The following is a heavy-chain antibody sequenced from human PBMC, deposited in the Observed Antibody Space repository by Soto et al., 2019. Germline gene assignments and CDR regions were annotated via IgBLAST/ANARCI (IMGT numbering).Heavy chain of an antibody. Sequence: QVQLQESGPGLVKPSQTLSLTCTVSGGSISSGGYYWSWIRQHPGKGLEWIGYIYYSGSTYYNPALXXRXTXXVDTSKNQSSLKLSSVTAADTAVYYCARCIGGCFQWGQGTLVTVSS. V-gene: IGHV4-31*03. J-gene: IGHJ4*02. D-gene: IGHD2-21*01. CDR3: ARCIGGCFQ. CDR2: IYYSGST. CDR1: GGSISSGGYY.